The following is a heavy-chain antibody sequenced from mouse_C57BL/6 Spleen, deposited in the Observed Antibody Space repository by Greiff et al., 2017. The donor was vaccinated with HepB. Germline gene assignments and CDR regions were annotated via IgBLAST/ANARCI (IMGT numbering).Heavy chain of an antibody. V-gene: IGHV1-52*01. J-gene: IGHJ4*01. CDR1: GYTFTSYW. D-gene: IGHD1-1*01. Sequence: VQLQQPGAELVRPGSSVKLSCRASGYTFTSYWMHWVKQRPIQGLEWIGNIDPSDSETHYNQKFKDKATLTVDKSSSTAYMQLSSLTSEDSAVYYCARVVAKGYAMDYWGQGTSVTVSS. CDR2: IDPSDSET. CDR3: ARVVAKGYAMDY.